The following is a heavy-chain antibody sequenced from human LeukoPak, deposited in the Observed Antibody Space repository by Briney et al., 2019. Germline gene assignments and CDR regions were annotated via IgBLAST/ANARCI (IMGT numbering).Heavy chain of an antibody. D-gene: IGHD6-19*01. Sequence: ASETLSLTCSVSGGSMTSYYWSWIRQPPGKGLEWIGYIYHSGTSNYNPSLQSRVATSVDTSKNQISLKVRSVTSADTAVYYCARVNSSGWGSYYYYYMDVWGKGTTVTISS. CDR2: IYHSGTS. J-gene: IGHJ6*03. CDR1: GGSMTSYY. V-gene: IGHV4-59*01. CDR3: ARVNSSGWGSYYYYYMDV.